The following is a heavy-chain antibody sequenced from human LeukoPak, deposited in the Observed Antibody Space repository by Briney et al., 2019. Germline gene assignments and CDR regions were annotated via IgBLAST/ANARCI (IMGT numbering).Heavy chain of an antibody. CDR2: ISSSSSYI. D-gene: IGHD6-19*01. CDR3: ARAGIAVAGGNWFDP. CDR1: GFTFSSYA. Sequence: SGGSLRLSCAASGFTFSSYAMSWVRQAPGKGLEWVSSISSSSSYIYYADSVKSRFTISRDNAKNSLYLQMNSLRAEDTAVYYCARAGIAVAGGNWFDPWGQGTLVTVSS. V-gene: IGHV3-21*01. J-gene: IGHJ5*02.